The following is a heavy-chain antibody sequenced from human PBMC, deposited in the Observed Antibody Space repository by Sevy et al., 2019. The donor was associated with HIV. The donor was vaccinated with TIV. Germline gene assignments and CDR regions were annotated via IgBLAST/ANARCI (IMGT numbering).Heavy chain of an antibody. CDR1: GGSFSGYY. D-gene: IGHD2-21*02. Sequence: SQTLSLTCAVYGGSFSGYYWNWIRQPPGKGLEWIGEINHSGSTNYNPSLKSRVTMSVDTSKNQFSLKLSSVTAADTAEYYCARDNCGGDCYLGLGDWGQGTLVTVSS. J-gene: IGHJ4*02. CDR3: ARDNCGGDCYLGLGD. V-gene: IGHV4-34*01. CDR2: INHSGST.